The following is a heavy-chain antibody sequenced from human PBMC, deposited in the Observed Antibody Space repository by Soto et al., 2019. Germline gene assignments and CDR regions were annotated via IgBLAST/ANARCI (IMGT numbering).Heavy chain of an antibody. J-gene: IGHJ5*02. D-gene: IGHD3-3*01. CDR1: DGSISSGGYY. CDR2: IYYSGST. V-gene: IGHV4-31*03. CDR3: AIYDFWTNCFDP. Sequence: SETLSLTCTVSDGSISSGGYYWSWIRQHPGKGLEWIGYIYYSGSTYYNPSLKSRVTISVDTSKNQFSLKLSSVTAADTAVYYCAIYDFWTNCFDPWGQGTLVNGSS.